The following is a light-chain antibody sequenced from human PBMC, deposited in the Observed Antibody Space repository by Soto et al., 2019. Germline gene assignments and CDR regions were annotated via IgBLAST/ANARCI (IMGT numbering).Light chain of an antibody. J-gene: IGKJ1*01. CDR3: QRYGG. Sequence: EIVMTQSPGTLSVSPGERATLFCRASQSVRSSLAWYQQKPGQAPRLFIYGASNRATGIPDRFSGSGSGTDFTLTISRLEPEDFAVYYCQRYGGFGQGTKVDIK. CDR2: GAS. CDR1: QSVRSS. V-gene: IGKV3-20*01.